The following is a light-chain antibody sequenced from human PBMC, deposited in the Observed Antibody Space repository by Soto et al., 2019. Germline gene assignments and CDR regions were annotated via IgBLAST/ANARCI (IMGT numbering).Light chain of an antibody. Sequence: EVVMRQSPATLSVSPGGGASLPCRASQGIGDTLAWYQHKPGRTPRLLIYDTSTRATGVPTRFSGSRSGAEFTLTISSLQPDDFATYYCQQYNTYSTFGQGTRLEIK. CDR2: DTS. J-gene: IGKJ5*01. V-gene: IGKV3-15*01. CDR1: QGIGDT. CDR3: QQYNTYST.